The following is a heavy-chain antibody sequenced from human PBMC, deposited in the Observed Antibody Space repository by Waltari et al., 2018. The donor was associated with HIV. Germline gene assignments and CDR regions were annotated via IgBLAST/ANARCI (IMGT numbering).Heavy chain of an antibody. D-gene: IGHD3-16*01. V-gene: IGHV3-74*01. CDR2: LNSDATSA. Sequence: VHLVASGGGFVVPGGCLSLPCAASGFSRSRKRMHCVRQTPGKGLSWLSCLNSDATSATYADSVKGRFIITRDNADNTLYHQMNNLRAEDTAIYYCTRDTDNWCGLGAFDPWSQATLVIVSS. CDR3: TRDTDNWCGLGAFDP. J-gene: IGHJ5*02. CDR1: GFSRSRKR.